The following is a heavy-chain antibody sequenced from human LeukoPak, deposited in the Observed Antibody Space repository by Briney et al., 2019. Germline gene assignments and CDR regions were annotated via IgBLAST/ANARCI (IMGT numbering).Heavy chain of an antibody. CDR3: ARVRFLEWLPDAFDI. CDR1: GGSISSYY. CDR2: IYYSGST. J-gene: IGHJ3*02. V-gene: IGHV4-59*01. Sequence: SETLSLTCTVSGGSISSYYWSWIRQPPGKGLEWIGYIYYSGSTNYNPSLKSRVTISVDTSKNQFSPKLSSVTAADTAVYYCARVRFLEWLPDAFDIWGQGTMDTVSS. D-gene: IGHD3-3*01.